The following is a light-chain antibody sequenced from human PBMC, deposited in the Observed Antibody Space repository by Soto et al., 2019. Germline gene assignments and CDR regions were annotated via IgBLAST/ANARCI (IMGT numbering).Light chain of an antibody. V-gene: IGKV3-15*01. CDR2: GAS. J-gene: IGKJ2*01. Sequence: EIVMTQSPATLAVSPGERAALSCRASQSVSSNFAWYQQKPGQAPRLLIYGASSRATGTPARFSGSGSGTEFTLTISSLQYEDFAVYYCQQYNNWPYTFGLGTKLEMK. CDR1: QSVSSN. CDR3: QQYNNWPYT.